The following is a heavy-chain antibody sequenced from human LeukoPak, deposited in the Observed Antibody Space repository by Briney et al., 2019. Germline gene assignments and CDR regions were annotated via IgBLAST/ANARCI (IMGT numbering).Heavy chain of an antibody. CDR1: GYTFTGQY. V-gene: IGHV1-2*02. D-gene: IGHD6-6*01. J-gene: IGHJ4*02. CDR2: INPNTGGT. Sequence: ASVKVSXKASGYTFTGQYMHWVRQAPGQGFEWIGWINPNTGGTDYAQNFQGRVTMTRDTSISTAYMELSGLRSDDTAVYYCASYPRYSSSPPFDYWGQGTLVTVSS. CDR3: ASYPRYSSSPPFDY.